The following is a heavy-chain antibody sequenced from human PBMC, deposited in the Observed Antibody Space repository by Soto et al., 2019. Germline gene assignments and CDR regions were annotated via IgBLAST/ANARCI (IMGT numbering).Heavy chain of an antibody. D-gene: IGHD6-6*01. J-gene: IGHJ6*02. CDR3: ARYSSSSGYYYYYGMDV. V-gene: IGHV5-10-1*01. CDR1: GYSFTSYW. CDR2: IDPSDSYT. Sequence: GESLKISCKGSGYSFTSYWISWVRQMPGKGLEWMGRIDPSDSYTNYSPSFQGHVTISADKSISTAYLQWSSLKASDTAMYYCARYSSSSGYYYYYGMDVWGQGTTVTV.